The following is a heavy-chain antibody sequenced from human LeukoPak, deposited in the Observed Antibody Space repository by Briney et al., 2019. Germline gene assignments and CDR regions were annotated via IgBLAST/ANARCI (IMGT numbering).Heavy chain of an antibody. CDR1: GFTFSSYS. CDR3: ARETTGDY. CDR2: ISSSSSYI. D-gene: IGHD4-17*01. J-gene: IGHJ4*02. V-gene: IGHV3-21*01. Sequence: GGSLRLSCATSGFTFSSYSMNWVRQAPGKGLEWVSSISSSSSYIHYADSVKGRFTISRDNAKNSLYLQMNSLRAEDTAVYYCARETTGDYWGQGTLVTVSS.